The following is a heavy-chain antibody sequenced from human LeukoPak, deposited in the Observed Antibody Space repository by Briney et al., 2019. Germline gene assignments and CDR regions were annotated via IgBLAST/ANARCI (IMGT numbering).Heavy chain of an antibody. V-gene: IGHV3-30*18. CDR1: GFSFSSYG. Sequence: GRSLRLSCAASGFSFSSYGMHWVRQAPGKGLEWVAAISYDGSNKYYADSVKGRLTISRDNSKNTLYLQMSSLRAEDTAVYYCAKDHGLYYYYGMDVWGQGTTVTVSS. CDR3: AKDHGLYYYYGMDV. CDR2: ISYDGSNK. D-gene: IGHD3-10*01. J-gene: IGHJ6*02.